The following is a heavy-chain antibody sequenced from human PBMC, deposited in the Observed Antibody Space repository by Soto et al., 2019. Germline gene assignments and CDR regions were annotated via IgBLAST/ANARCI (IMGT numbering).Heavy chain of an antibody. Sequence: GGSLRLSCAASGVPFSSYEMDWVRQAPGKGLEWVAYISSSGYIMYADSVKGRFTISRDNADNSLYLQMNSLRAEDTAVYYCTKEKSVMYSGYDAFDIWGRGTMVTVSS. CDR1: GVPFSSYE. CDR3: TKEKSVMYSGYDAFDI. V-gene: IGHV3-48*03. D-gene: IGHD5-12*01. J-gene: IGHJ3*02. CDR2: ISSSGYI.